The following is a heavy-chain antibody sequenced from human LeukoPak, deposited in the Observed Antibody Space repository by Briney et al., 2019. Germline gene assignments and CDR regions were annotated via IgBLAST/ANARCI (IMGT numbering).Heavy chain of an antibody. D-gene: IGHD6-19*01. CDR1: GFIFSSYW. J-gene: IGHJ4*02. CDR2: INSDASST. CDR3: ARVAAVAGADFDY. V-gene: IGHV3-74*01. Sequence: GGSLRLSCAASGFIFSSYWMHWVRQAPGKGLVWVSRINSDASSTSYADSVKGRFTISRDNTKNTLYLQMNSLRAEDTAVYYCARVAAVAGADFDYWGQGTLVTVSS.